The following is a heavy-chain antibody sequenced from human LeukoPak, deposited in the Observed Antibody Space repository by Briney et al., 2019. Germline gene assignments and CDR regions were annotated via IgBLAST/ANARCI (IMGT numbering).Heavy chain of an antibody. Sequence: PGGSLRLSCAASGFTYRSYEINGVRQAPGKGLEWVSKISSSGSAIYYADSVKGRFTISRDNAKSSLYLQMNSLRVEDTAVYYCARGGSLGYWGQGTLVTVSS. CDR1: GFTYRSYE. J-gene: IGHJ4*02. CDR3: ARGGSLGY. V-gene: IGHV3-48*03. D-gene: IGHD6-19*01. CDR2: ISSSGSAI.